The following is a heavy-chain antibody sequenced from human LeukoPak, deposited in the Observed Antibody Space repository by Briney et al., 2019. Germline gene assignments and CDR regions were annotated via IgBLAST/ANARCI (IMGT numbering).Heavy chain of an antibody. V-gene: IGHV1-69*04. Sequence: ASVKVSCKASGGTFSSYAISWVRQAPGQGLEWMGRIIPILGIANYAQKFQDRVTITADKSTSTAYMELSSLRSEDTAVYYCARGSMVRGASAHHDYWGQGTLVTVSS. D-gene: IGHD3-10*01. CDR2: IIPILGIA. CDR1: GGTFSSYA. CDR3: ARGSMVRGASAHHDY. J-gene: IGHJ4*02.